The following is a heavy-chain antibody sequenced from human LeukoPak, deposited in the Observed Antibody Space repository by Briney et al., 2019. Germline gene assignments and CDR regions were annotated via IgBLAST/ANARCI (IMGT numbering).Heavy chain of an antibody. CDR3: AKSGSGWYNWFDP. V-gene: IGHV5-51*01. D-gene: IGHD6-19*01. J-gene: IGHJ5*02. CDR2: IYPGDSDT. CDR1: GYSFTSFW. Sequence: GESLKISCKGSGYSFTSFWIGWVRQMPGKGLEWMGIIYPGDSDTRYSPSFQGQVTISADKSISTAYLQWSSPKASDTAIYYCAKSGSGWYNWFDPWGQGTLVTVSS.